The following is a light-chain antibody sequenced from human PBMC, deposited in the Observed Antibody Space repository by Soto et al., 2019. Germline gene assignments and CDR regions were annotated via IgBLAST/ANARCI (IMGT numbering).Light chain of an antibody. CDR1: QSINTY. CDR3: QHSYRTLYT. CDR2: GTS. J-gene: IGKJ2*01. V-gene: IGKV1-39*01. Sequence: DIQMTQSPSSLSASIGDRVNITCRASQSINTYLNWYQHKGGKAPNLLIHGTSGLQSGVPSRFRGSGSGTDFTLTISSLQLEDSGTFYCQHSYRTLYTFGPGTKLEIK.